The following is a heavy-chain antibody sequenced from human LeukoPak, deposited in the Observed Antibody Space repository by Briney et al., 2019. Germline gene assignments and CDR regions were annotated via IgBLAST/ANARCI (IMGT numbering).Heavy chain of an antibody. CDR3: AKTLGCSGGTCSLYYFDY. D-gene: IGHD2-15*01. V-gene: IGHV3-7*03. CDR1: GFTFSGHW. CDR2: INQGGSDK. J-gene: IGHJ4*02. Sequence: TGGSLRLSCAASGFTFSGHWMSWVRQAPGKGLEWVANINQGGSDKYYVDSVKGRFTISRDNANNLLYLQMNSLRAEDTAVYYCAKTLGCSGGTCSLYYFDYWGQGTLVTVSS.